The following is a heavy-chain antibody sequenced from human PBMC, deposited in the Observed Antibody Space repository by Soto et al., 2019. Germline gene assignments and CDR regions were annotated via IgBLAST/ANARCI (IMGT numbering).Heavy chain of an antibody. CDR2: ISSSSSYI. Sequence: EVQLVESGGGLVKPGGSLRLSCAASGFTFSSYSMNWVRQAPGKGLEWVSSISSSSSYIYYADSVKGRFTISRDNAKNSLYLQMNSLRAEDTAVYYCARESIWGSYRPEDYWGQGTLVTVSS. CDR1: GFTFSSYS. V-gene: IGHV3-21*01. D-gene: IGHD3-16*02. J-gene: IGHJ4*02. CDR3: ARESIWGSYRPEDY.